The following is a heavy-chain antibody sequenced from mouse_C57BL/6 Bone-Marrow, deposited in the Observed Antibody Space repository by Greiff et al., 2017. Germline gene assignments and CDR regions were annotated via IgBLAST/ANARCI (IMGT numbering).Heavy chain of an antibody. D-gene: IGHD2-5*01. CDR3: ARQWAYYSNCAWFAY. Sequence: EVQLQESGGGLVKPGGSLKLSCAASGFTFSSYTMSWVRQTPEKRLEWVATISGGGGNTYYPDSVKGRFTISRDNAKNTLYLQMSSLRSEDTALYYCARQWAYYSNCAWFAYWGQGTLVTVSA. CDR1: GFTFSSYT. J-gene: IGHJ3*01. V-gene: IGHV5-9*01. CDR2: ISGGGGNT.